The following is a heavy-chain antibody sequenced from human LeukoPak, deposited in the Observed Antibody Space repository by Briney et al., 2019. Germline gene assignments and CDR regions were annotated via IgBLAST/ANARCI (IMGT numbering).Heavy chain of an antibody. V-gene: IGHV3-7*01. CDR2: IKPDGGEI. J-gene: IGHJ3*02. D-gene: IGHD2-2*01. Sequence: PGGSLRLSCVASGFTFRNYWMSWLRQAPGKGLEWVIKIKPDGGEIYSVDSVKGRFSISRDNAKNSLYLHMNSLRAEDTAVYYCAREGCSSTSCYDAFGIWGQGTMVTVSS. CDR1: GFTFRNYW. CDR3: AREGCSSTSCYDAFGI.